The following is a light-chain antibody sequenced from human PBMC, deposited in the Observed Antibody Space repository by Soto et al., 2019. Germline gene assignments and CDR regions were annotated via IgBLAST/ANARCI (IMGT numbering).Light chain of an antibody. V-gene: IGKV1-5*03. CDR1: QTISSW. J-gene: IGKJ1*01. CDR2: KAS. Sequence: DIQMTQSPSTLSASVGDRVTITCRASQTISSWLAWYQQKPGEAPKLLIYKASTLESGVPSRFSGSGSGTEFTLTISSLQPDDFATYYCQQYSNYWTFGLGTKVEI. CDR3: QQYSNYWT.